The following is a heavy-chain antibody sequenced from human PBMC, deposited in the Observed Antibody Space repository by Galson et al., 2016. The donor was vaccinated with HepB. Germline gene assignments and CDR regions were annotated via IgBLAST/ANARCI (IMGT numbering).Heavy chain of an antibody. V-gene: IGHV4-4*02. CDR1: GGSINSSDW. J-gene: IGHJ4*02. CDR2: IYETGTA. D-gene: IGHD1-26*01. Sequence: SETLSLTCAVSGGSINSSDWWSWVRQVPGKGLEWIGEIYETGTANHNPPLTKRLTMSVDKSKNQFSLNLSDVTAADTAIYYCARVTLGPTRAKFDSWGQGTLVTVSS. CDR3: ARVTLGPTRAKFDS.